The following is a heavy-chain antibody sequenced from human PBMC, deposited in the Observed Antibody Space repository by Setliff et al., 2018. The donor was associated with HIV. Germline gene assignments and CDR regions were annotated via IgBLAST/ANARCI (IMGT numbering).Heavy chain of an antibody. CDR2: INHSGTT. V-gene: IGHV4-34*01. CDR3: ARCSYLDWFDYFDS. CDR1: GGSFSGYY. Sequence: SETLSLTCAVYGGSFSGYYWSWIRQTPGRGLEWIGEINHSGTTNDNPSLKRRVTMSVDTSKNQFSLKLTSVTAADTAVYYCARCSYLDWFDYFDSWGQGTLVTVSS. J-gene: IGHJ4*02. D-gene: IGHD3-9*01.